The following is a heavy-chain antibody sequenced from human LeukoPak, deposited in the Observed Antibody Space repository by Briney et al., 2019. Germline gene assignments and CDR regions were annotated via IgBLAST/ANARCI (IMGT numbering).Heavy chain of an antibody. CDR1: GYTFTGYY. Sequence: GASVKVSCKASGYTFTGYYMHWVRQAPGQGLEWMGWINPNSGGTNYAQKFQGRVTMTRDTSISTAYMELSRLRSEDTAVYYCATESGGFGGHSPFDYWGQGTLVTVSS. V-gene: IGHV1-2*02. CDR3: ATESGGFGGHSPFDY. D-gene: IGHD3-10*01. J-gene: IGHJ4*02. CDR2: INPNSGGT.